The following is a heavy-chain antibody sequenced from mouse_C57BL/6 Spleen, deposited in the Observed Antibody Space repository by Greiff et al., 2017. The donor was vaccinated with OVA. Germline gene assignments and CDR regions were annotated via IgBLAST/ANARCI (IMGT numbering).Heavy chain of an antibody. CDR3: ARPWDD. CDR1: GYTFTSYW. CDR2: IDPSDSYT. J-gene: IGHJ2*01. Sequence: QVQLQQPGAELVLPGASVKLSCKASGYTFTSYWMHWVKQRPGQGLEWIGEIDPSDSYTNYNQKFKGKSTLTVDKSSSTAYMQLSSLTSEDSAVYYCARPWDDWGQGTTLTVSS. V-gene: IGHV1-69*01.